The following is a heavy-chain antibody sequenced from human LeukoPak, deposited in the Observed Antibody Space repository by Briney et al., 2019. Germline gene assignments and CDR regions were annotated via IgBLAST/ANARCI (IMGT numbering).Heavy chain of an antibody. Sequence: SETLSLTCTVSGDSISSLSYYWGWIRQPPGKGLEWIGSIYYSGNTYYNASLKSRVTISVDTSKNQFSLKLSSVTAADTAVYYCTRAASSGPLFTYHMDVWGKGTTVTVSS. J-gene: IGHJ6*03. CDR2: IYYSGNT. CDR3: TRAASSGPLFTYHMDV. D-gene: IGHD3-22*01. CDR1: GDSISSLSYY. V-gene: IGHV4-39*07.